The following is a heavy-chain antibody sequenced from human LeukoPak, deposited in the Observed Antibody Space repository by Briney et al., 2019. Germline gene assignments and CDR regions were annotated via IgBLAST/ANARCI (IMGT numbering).Heavy chain of an antibody. CDR3: ARGPRYYYDSSGYYPPHDY. Sequence: GGSLRLSCAASGFTFSSYAMHWVRQAPGKGLEWVAVISYDGSNKYYADSMKGRFTISRDNSKNTLYLQMNSLRAEDTAVYYCARGPRYYYDSSGYYPPHDYWGQGTLVTVSS. CDR2: ISYDGSNK. D-gene: IGHD3-22*01. V-gene: IGHV3-30*04. J-gene: IGHJ4*02. CDR1: GFTFSSYA.